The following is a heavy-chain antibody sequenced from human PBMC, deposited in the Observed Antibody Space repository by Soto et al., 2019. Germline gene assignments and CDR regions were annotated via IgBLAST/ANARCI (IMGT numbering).Heavy chain of an antibody. J-gene: IGHJ3*02. V-gene: IGHV1-69*01. CDR1: GGTFKKFG. CDR2: IIPMYGAA. Sequence: QVQLVQSGAEVKKPGSSVKVSCKASGGTFKKFGISWVRQTPGQGLEWMGGIIPMYGAANSAQKFQDRVTITADESTSTAYMELSSLRSEDTAVYFCARSMRAFRTDDGLDIWGNGTVVAVSS. D-gene: IGHD3-22*01. CDR3: ARSMRAFRTDDGLDI.